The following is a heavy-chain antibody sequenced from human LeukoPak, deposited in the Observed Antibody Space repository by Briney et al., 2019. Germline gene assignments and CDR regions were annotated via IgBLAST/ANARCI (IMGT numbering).Heavy chain of an antibody. CDR3: ARGLLEQLGNWFDP. V-gene: IGHV4-31*03. CDR2: IYYSGST. D-gene: IGHD6-6*01. CDR1: GGSISSGGYY. Sequence: SQTLSLTCTVSGGSISSGGYYWSWTRQHPGKGLEWIGYIYYSGSTSYNPSLKSRVTISVDTSKNQFSLKLSSVTAADTAVYYCARGLLEQLGNWFDPWGQGTLVTVSS. J-gene: IGHJ5*02.